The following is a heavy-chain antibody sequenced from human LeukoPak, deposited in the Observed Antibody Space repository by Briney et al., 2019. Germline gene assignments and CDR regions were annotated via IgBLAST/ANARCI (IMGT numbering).Heavy chain of an antibody. J-gene: IGHJ4*02. CDR1: GNSIRSYY. Sequence: SETLSLTCTVSGNSIRSYYWSWIRQPPGKGLEWIGYIYYSGSTNYNPSLKSRVTISVDTSKNQFSLKLSSMTAADTAVYYCARRGISATFDFWGQGTLVTVSS. D-gene: IGHD6-13*01. CDR2: IYYSGST. CDR3: ARRGISATFDF. V-gene: IGHV4-59*08.